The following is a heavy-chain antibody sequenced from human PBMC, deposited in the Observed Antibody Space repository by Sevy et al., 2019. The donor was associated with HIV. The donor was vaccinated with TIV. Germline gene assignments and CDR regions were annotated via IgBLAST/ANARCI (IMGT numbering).Heavy chain of an antibody. CDR2: ISSDSNYI. CDR1: GFMFSSYS. Sequence: GGSLRLSCAASGFMFSSYSMNWVRQASGKGLEWVSSISSDSNYIYYADSVKGRFTISRDNAKNSLYLQMNSLRAEYTAVYYCAGPDATGGMDVWGQGSTVTVSS. V-gene: IGHV3-21*01. CDR3: AGPDATGGMDV. J-gene: IGHJ6*02.